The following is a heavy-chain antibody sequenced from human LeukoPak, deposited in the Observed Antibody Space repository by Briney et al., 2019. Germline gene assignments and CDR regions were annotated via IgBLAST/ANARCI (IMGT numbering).Heavy chain of an antibody. CDR1: GFTFSSYA. J-gene: IGHJ4*02. V-gene: IGHV3-30*04. CDR3: ARLYSSSLFDY. CDR2: ISYDGSNK. Sequence: GGSLRLSCAASGFTFSSYAMSWVRQAPGKGLERVAVISYDGSNKYYADSVKGRFTISRDNSKNTLYLQMNSLRAEDTAVYYCARLYSSSLFDYWGQGTLVTVSS. D-gene: IGHD6-13*01.